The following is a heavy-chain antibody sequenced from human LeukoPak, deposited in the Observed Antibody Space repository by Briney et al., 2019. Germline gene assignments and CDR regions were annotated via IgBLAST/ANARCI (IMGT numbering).Heavy chain of an antibody. Sequence: GGSLRLSCAASGFTFSSYGMHWVRQAPGKGLEWVAFIRYDGSNKYYADSVKGRFTISRDNSKNTLYLQMNSLRAEDTAVYYCARGVEYSSGWYARNFDYWGQGTLVTVSS. J-gene: IGHJ4*02. D-gene: IGHD6-19*01. V-gene: IGHV3-30*02. CDR2: IRYDGSNK. CDR3: ARGVEYSSGWYARNFDY. CDR1: GFTFSSYG.